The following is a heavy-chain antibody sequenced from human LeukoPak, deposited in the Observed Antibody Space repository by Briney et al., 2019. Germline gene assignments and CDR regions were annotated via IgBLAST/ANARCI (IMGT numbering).Heavy chain of an antibody. CDR3: VKDPYNWNYGDRIYYFDY. CDR1: GXAFSSYA. D-gene: IGHD1-7*01. Sequence: GGSLRLSCSASGXAFSSYAMHWVRQAPGKGLQYVSAISSNGGITYYADSVKGRFTISRDNSKNTLFLQMSSLRAEDTAVYYCVKDPYNWNYGDRIYYFDYWGQGTLVTVSS. V-gene: IGHV3-64D*09. CDR2: ISSNGGIT. J-gene: IGHJ4*02.